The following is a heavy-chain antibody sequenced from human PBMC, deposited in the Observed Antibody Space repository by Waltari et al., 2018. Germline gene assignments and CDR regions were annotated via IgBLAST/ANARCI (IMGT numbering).Heavy chain of an antibody. Sequence: EVQLVESGGDFVQPGRSLRLSCVASGFTIDDSAMHWVRQVPGKGLEWVSGISWNSVRTAYADSVKGRFTISRDNAKNSLFLEMNSLRVEDTAFYYCASVIALAGARPAYWGQVTLVTVSS. J-gene: IGHJ4*02. V-gene: IGHV3-9*01. CDR1: GFTIDDSA. D-gene: IGHD6-19*01. CDR3: ASVIALAGARPAY. CDR2: ISWNSVRT.